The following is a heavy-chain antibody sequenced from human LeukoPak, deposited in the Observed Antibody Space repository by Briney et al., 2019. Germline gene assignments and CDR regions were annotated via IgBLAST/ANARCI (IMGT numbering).Heavy chain of an antibody. CDR1: GFTVSSNY. J-gene: IGHJ4*02. Sequence: PGGSLRLSCAASGFTVSSNYMSWVRQAPGKGLEWVSSISSSSSYIYYADSVKGRFTISRDNAKNSLYLQMNSLRAEDTAVYYCAREEFDYGGNSWGQGTLVTVSS. CDR3: AREEFDYGGNS. D-gene: IGHD4-23*01. CDR2: ISSSSSYI. V-gene: IGHV3-21*01.